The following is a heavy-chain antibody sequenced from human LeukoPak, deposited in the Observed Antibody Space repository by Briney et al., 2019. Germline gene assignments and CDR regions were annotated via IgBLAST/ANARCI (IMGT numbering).Heavy chain of an antibody. CDR1: GFTFSNYW. J-gene: IGHJ4*02. CDR3: ARADSYGSILDY. V-gene: IGHV3-7*04. D-gene: IGHD5-18*01. Sequence: PGGSLRLSCAASGFTFSNYWMSWVRQAPGKGLEWVASIDQYGRAKYYVDSVRGRFTFSRGNTKNSLHLQMNSLRAEDTAVYYCARADSYGSILDYWGQGTRVIDSS. CDR2: IDQYGRAK.